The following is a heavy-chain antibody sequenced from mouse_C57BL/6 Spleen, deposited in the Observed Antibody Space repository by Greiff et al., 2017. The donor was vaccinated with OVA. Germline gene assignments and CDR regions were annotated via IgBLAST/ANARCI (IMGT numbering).Heavy chain of an antibody. V-gene: IGHV3-6*01. Sequence: EVKLMESGPGLVKPSQSLSLTCSVTGYSITSGYYWNWIRQFPGNKLEWMGYISYDGSNNYNPSLKNRISITRDTSKNQFFLKLNSVTTEDTATDYCAREGAVVYYYAMDYWGQGTSVTVSS. CDR3: AREGAVVYYYAMDY. CDR1: GYSITSGYY. J-gene: IGHJ4*01. D-gene: IGHD1-1*01. CDR2: ISYDGSN.